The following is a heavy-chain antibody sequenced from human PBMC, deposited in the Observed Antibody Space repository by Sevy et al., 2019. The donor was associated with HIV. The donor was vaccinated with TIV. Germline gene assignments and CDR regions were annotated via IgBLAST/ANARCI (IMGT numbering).Heavy chain of an antibody. CDR3: ASPLSFYCGSGSEEFDY. CDR2: ISSSSSTI. D-gene: IGHD3-10*01. V-gene: IGHV3-48*01. Sequence: GGSLRLSCAASGLTFSSYSMNWVRQAPGKGLEWVSYISSSSSTIYYADSVKGRFTISRDNAKNSLYLQMNSLRAEDTVVYYCASPLSFYCGSGSEEFDYWGRGTLVTVSS. CDR1: GLTFSSYS. J-gene: IGHJ4*02.